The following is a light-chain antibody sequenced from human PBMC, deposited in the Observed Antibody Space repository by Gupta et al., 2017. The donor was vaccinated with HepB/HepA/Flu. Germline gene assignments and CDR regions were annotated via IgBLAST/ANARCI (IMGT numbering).Light chain of an antibody. J-gene: IGLJ2*01. V-gene: IGLV3-25*03. Sequence: SYERTQPPSVSVSPGQTARITCSGDALSKQYAYWYQQKPGQAPVLVIYKDSERPSGIPERFSGSSSGTTVTLTISGVQAEDEADYYCQSADSSGTCVVFGGGTKLTVL. CDR2: KDS. CDR3: QSADSSGTCVV. CDR1: ALSKQY.